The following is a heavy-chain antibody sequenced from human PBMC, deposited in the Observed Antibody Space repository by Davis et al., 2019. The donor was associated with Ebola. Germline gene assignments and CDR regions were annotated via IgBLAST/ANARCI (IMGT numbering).Heavy chain of an antibody. CDR1: GFTFSSYS. CDR2: ISSSSSYI. J-gene: IGHJ4*02. V-gene: IGHV3-21*01. CDR3: ARDVCSGGSCYGS. D-gene: IGHD2-15*01. Sequence: GGSLRLSCAASGFTFSSYSMNWVRQAPGKGLEWVSSISSSSSYIYYADSVKGRFTISRDNAKNSLYLQMNSLRAEDTAVYYCARDVCSGGSCYGSWGQGTLVTVSS.